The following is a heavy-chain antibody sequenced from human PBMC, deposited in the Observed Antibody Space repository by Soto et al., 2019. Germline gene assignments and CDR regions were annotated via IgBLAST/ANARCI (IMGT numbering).Heavy chain of an antibody. CDR3: ARAEVDY. V-gene: IGHV3-74*01. J-gene: IGHJ4*02. CDR1: GFTFGNYW. Sequence: EVQLVESGGGLVQPGGSLRLSCAASGFTFGNYWMHWVRQAPGKGPEWVSRMTSDGRTLQYADSVKGRFTVSRDNAKNTMYLQMDSLRAEDTAVYYCARAEVDYWGPGTLVTVSS. CDR2: MTSDGRTL.